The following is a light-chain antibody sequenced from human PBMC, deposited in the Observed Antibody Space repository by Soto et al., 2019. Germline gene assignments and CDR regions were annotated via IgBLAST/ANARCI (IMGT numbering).Light chain of an antibody. Sequence: DIQLTQSPSFLSASVGDRVTITCRASQGINSYLAWYQQKPGKAPKLLIYGASTLQGGVPSRFSGSESGTEVTLTISSLQPEDFATYYCQQVNTYPFTFGPGTKVDIK. J-gene: IGKJ3*01. CDR2: GAS. CDR3: QQVNTYPFT. V-gene: IGKV1-9*01. CDR1: QGINSY.